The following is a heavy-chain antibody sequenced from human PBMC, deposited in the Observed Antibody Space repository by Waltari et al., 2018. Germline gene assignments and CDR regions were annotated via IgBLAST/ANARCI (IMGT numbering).Heavy chain of an antibody. D-gene: IGHD6-19*01. CDR3: ARLYSSGWGLEGYFDY. Sequence: EVQLVESGGGLVQPGGSLRLSCAASGSPFSSYSMNWVRQAPGKGLEWVSYISSSSSTIYYADSVKGRFTISRDNAKNSLYLQMNSLRAEDTAVYYCARLYSSGWGLEGYFDYWGQGTLVTVSS. V-gene: IGHV3-48*04. J-gene: IGHJ4*02. CDR1: GSPFSSYS. CDR2: ISSSSSTI.